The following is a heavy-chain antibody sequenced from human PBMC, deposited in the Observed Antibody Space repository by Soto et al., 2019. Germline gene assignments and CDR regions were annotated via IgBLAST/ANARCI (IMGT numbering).Heavy chain of an antibody. CDR3: ARDTNNGYYNY. D-gene: IGHD3-9*01. Sequence: GGSLRLSCAASGVTFGNYWMAWVRQAPGKGLEWVAKINQDGSEEFHVDSVKGRLTISRDNAKNSLYLQMNSLRAEDTAVYYCARDTNNGYYNYWGQGTLVTVSS. CDR2: INQDGSEE. V-gene: IGHV3-7*05. J-gene: IGHJ4*02. CDR1: GVTFGNYW.